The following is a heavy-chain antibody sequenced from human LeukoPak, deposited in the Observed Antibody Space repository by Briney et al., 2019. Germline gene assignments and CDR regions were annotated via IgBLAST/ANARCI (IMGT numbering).Heavy chain of an antibody. V-gene: IGHV1-18*01. CDR2: ISAYNGNT. J-gene: IGHJ6*02. CDR1: GYTFTSYG. CDR3: ARDRGLYCSGGSCSLLLYYYYYGMDV. D-gene: IGHD2-15*01. Sequence: ASVKVSCKASGYTFTSYGISWVRQAPGQGLEWMGWISAYNGNTNYAQKLQGRVTMTTDTSTSTAYMELRSLRSDDTAVYYCARDRGLYCSGGSCSLLLYYYYYGMDVWGQGTTVTVSS.